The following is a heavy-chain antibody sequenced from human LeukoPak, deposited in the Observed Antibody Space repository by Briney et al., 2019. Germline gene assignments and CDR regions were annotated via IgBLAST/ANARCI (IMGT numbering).Heavy chain of an antibody. CDR1: GFIFSSYD. CDR2: ISSRSRTI. V-gene: IGHV3-48*04. J-gene: IGHJ3*01. Sequence: GGSLRLSCAASGFIFSSYDFNWVRQAPGKGLEWVSYISSRSRTIYYADSVKGRFTISRDNAQKSLYLQINSLRGDDTALYYCVRGTRAFDAWGQGTMVTVSS. CDR3: VRGTRAFDA.